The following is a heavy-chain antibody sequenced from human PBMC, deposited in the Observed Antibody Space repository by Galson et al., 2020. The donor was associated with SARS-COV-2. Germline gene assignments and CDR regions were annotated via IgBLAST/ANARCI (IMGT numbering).Heavy chain of an antibody. J-gene: IGHJ4*02. Sequence: HGESLKIHRQGFGYSFTSYWISWVRQMPGKGTEWMGRIDPSDAYTTYSPSFQGHVIITADKSISTTYLQWSSLKASDTAMYYCARPLTSSGGFFYCDHWGQGTLVTVSS. D-gene: IGHD1-26*01. CDR1: GYSFTSYW. CDR2: IDPSDAYT. V-gene: IGHV5-10-1*01. CDR3: ARPLTSSGGFFYCDH.